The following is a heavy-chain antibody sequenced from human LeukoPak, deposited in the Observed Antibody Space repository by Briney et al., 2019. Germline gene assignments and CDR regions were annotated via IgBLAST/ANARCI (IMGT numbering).Heavy chain of an antibody. V-gene: IGHV3-23*01. J-gene: IGHJ4*02. CDR3: ARDTAAFPYCFDY. CDR1: GFTFSSYA. Sequence: GGSLRLSCAASGFTFSSYAMSWVRQAPGKGLEWVSAISGSGGSTYYADSVKGRFTISRDNSKNTLYLQMSSLRAEDTAVYYCARDTAAFPYCFDYWGQGTLSPSPQ. D-gene: IGHD4-17*01. CDR2: ISGSGGST.